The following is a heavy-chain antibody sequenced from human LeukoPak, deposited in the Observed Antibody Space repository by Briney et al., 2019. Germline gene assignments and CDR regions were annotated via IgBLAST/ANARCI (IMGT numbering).Heavy chain of an antibody. Sequence: SETLSLTCTVSGGSISNNYWTWIRQPPGKGLEYIGYIYYTGGTNYNPSLTSRVTISVDTSKNQFSLKLSSVTAADTAVYFCAKYGGSGWVIDYWGQGTLVTVSS. CDR1: GGSISNNY. CDR2: IYYTGGT. J-gene: IGHJ4*02. D-gene: IGHD6-19*01. CDR3: AKYGGSGWVIDY. V-gene: IGHV4-59*08.